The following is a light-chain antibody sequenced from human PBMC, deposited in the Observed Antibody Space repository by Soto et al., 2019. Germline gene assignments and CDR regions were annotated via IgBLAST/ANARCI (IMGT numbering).Light chain of an antibody. CDR3: PQYGSSPRT. J-gene: IGKJ1*01. Sequence: EIVLTQSPGTLSLSPGERATLSCRASQSVSSSYLAWYQQKPGQAPRLLIYGASSRATGIPGRFSGCGSGRDVALTNSRQEPEDFAVYYCPQYGSSPRTFGQGIKVEIK. V-gene: IGKV3-20*01. CDR1: QSVSSSY. CDR2: GAS.